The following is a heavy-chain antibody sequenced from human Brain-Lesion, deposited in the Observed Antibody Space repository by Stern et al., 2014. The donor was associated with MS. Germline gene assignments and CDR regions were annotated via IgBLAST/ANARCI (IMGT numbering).Heavy chain of an antibody. V-gene: IGHV4-61*02. J-gene: IGHJ6*02. CDR2: IFNSGST. CDR3: ARGRVVPGFQYYATDV. D-gene: IGHD2-2*01. Sequence: VQLQESGPGLVKPSQTLSLSCTVSGGSISSGGYYWSWIRQPAGKGLEWIGRIFNSGSTSYNPSLKSRVTHQKNTSKTQFSLRLNSMTAADTAVYYCARGRVVPGFQYYATDVWGQGTTVIVSS. CDR1: GGSISSGGYY.